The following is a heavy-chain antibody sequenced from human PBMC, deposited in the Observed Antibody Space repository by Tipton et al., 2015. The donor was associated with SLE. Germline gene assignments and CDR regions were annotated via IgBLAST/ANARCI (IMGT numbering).Heavy chain of an antibody. J-gene: IGHJ4*02. CDR1: GGSLSGYY. CDR2: INHVGRT. V-gene: IGHV4-34*01. Sequence: TLSLTCAVYGGSLSGYYWSWIRQSPGKGLEWIDGINHVGRTNYNPSLRSRATISIDTSKNQFSLKLTSVTAADTAVYYCARGPFQRWPPGAYWGQGTLVTVSS. CDR3: ARGPFQRWPPGAY. D-gene: IGHD6-19*01.